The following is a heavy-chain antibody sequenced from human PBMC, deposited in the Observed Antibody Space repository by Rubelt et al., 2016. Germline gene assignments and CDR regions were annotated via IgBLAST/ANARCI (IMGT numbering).Heavy chain of an antibody. D-gene: IGHD1-26*01. V-gene: IGHV3-30*04. J-gene: IGHJ4*02. CDR2: ISYDGGNK. Sequence: QAPGKGLEWVAVISYDGGNKYYADSVKGRFTISRDNSKNTLYLQMNSLRVEDTAVYYCAKERSRYSGSYGEADYWGQGTLVTVSS. CDR3: AKERSRYSGSYGEADY.